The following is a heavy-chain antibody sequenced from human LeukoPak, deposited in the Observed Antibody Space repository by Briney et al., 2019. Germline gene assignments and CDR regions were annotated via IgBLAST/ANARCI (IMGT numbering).Heavy chain of an antibody. D-gene: IGHD5-12*01. J-gene: IGHJ4*02. CDR1: GFTFSNYA. CDR3: AKDPYRASSGLVDY. Sequence: GGSLRLSCATSGFTFSNYAVSWVRQAPGKGLEWVSSISGSGGTTYYAASVKGRFTISRDNSKNTLYLQMNSLRAEDTAVYYCAKDPYRASSGLVDYWGQGTLVTVSS. V-gene: IGHV3-23*01. CDR2: ISGSGGTT.